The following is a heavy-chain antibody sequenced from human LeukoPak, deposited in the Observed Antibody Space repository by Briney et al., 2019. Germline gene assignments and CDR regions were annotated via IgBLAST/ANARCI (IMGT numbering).Heavy chain of an antibody. Sequence: GGSLRLSCAASGFTFSSYAMSWVRQAPGKGLEWVSAVSGSGGSTYYADSVKGRFTISRDNSKNTLYLQMNSLRAEDTAVYYCAREASRGYSSYGLFDYWGQGTLVTVSS. V-gene: IGHV3-23*01. D-gene: IGHD5-12*01. CDR2: VSGSGGST. CDR1: GFTFSSYA. J-gene: IGHJ4*02. CDR3: AREASRGYSSYGLFDY.